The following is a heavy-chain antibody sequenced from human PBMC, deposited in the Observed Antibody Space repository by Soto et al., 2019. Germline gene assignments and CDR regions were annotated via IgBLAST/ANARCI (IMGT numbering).Heavy chain of an antibody. CDR2: ISHSEGS. Sequence: QVQLQESGPGLVKPSGTLSLTCAVSGGSISSTKWWTWVRQPPGKGLEWIAEISHSEGSNYNPSHKSRVAMSLHTSKHQCSLRLSSVTAADTAVYYCATQTISYTWDVWGQGTTVTVS. D-gene: IGHD4-4*01. J-gene: IGHJ6*02. CDR3: ATQTISYTWDV. CDR1: GGSISSTKW. V-gene: IGHV4-4*02.